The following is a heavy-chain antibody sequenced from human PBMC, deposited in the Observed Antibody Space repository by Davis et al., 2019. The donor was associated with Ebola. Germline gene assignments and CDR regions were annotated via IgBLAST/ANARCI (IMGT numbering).Heavy chain of an antibody. CDR2: VILKSGAT. V-gene: IGHV1-2*06. CDR3: ARGHNYAHEY. Sequence: ASVKVSCKASGYTFTDYNIHWMRQAPGQGLKWLGRVILKSGATNYAQKFQGRVTMTRDTSISTVYMELSSLRDDDTADYYCARGHNYAHEYWGQGTLVTVSS. CDR1: GYTFTDYN. D-gene: IGHD4-11*01. J-gene: IGHJ4*02.